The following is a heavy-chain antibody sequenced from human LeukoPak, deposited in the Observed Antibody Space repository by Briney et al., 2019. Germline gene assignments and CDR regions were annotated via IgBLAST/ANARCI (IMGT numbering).Heavy chain of an antibody. J-gene: IGHJ3*02. CDR3: ATPYCSSTSCYPEDAFDI. V-gene: IGHV1-2*02. D-gene: IGHD2-2*01. Sequence: SVKVSCKASGYTFTGYYMHWVRQAPGQGLEWMGWINPNSGGTNYAQKFQGRVTMTRDTSISTAYMELSRLRSDDTAVYYCATPYCSSTSCYPEDAFDIWGQGTMVTVSS. CDR1: GYTFTGYY. CDR2: INPNSGGT.